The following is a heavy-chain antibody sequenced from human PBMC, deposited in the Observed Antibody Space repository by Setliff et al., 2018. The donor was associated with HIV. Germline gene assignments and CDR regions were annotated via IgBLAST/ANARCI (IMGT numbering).Heavy chain of an antibody. Sequence: GGSLRLSCRASGFTFSNVWMSWVRQAPGKGLEWVANIKQDGTEKYYVDSVKGRFTISRDNAKSSLYLQMSSLRVEDTAVYYCVREWVAGESYWGQGTLVTVSS. CDR2: IKQDGTEK. J-gene: IGHJ4*02. CDR1: GFTFSNVW. D-gene: IGHD6-19*01. V-gene: IGHV3-7*01. CDR3: VREWVAGESY.